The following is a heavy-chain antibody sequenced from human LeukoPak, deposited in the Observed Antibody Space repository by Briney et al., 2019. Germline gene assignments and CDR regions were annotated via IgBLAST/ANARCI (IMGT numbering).Heavy chain of an antibody. D-gene: IGHD4-23*01. V-gene: IGHV4-61*02. Sequence: SQTLSLTCTVSGGSISSGSYYWSWIRQPAGKGLEWFGRIYTSGSTNYNPSLKSRVTISVDTSKNQFSLRLSSVTAADTAVYYCARRWQTYYYYYMDVWGKGTTVTVSS. CDR2: IYTSGST. J-gene: IGHJ6*03. CDR1: GGSISSGSYY. CDR3: ARRWQTYYYYYMDV.